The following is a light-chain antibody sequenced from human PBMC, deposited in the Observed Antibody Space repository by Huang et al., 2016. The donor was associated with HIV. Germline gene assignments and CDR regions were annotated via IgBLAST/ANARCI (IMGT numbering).Light chain of an antibody. J-gene: IGKJ1*01. Sequence: IQMTQSPPSLSASLNDSVTLTCRASQDISNFLAWYQQKPGGLPKLLVYAASTLQSGVSSRFSCSGYGVDFALTITNLQPEDVGTYYCQIYNTAPRTFGPGTKLDVK. CDR2: AAS. V-gene: IGKV1-27*01. CDR3: QIYNTAPRT. CDR1: QDISNF.